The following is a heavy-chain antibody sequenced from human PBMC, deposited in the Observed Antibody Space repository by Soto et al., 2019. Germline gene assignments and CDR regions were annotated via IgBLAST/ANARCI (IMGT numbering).Heavy chain of an antibody. CDR2: IYHSGST. V-gene: IGHV4-59*12. J-gene: IGHJ4*02. D-gene: IGHD4-17*01. CDR1: GGSISSYY. CDR3: ARGMTTVTTFDY. Sequence: PSETLSLTCTVSGGSISSYYCNWIRQPPGKGLEWIGYIYHSGSTYYNPSLKSRVTISVDRSKNQFSLKLSSVTAADTAVYYCARGMTTVTTFDYWGQGTLVTVSS.